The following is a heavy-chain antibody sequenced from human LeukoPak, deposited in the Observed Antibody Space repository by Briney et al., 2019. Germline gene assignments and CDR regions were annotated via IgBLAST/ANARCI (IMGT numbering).Heavy chain of an antibody. V-gene: IGHV3-21*01. CDR3: ARVVGPGSGYLDY. CDR1: GFTFSSYT. CDR2: LSGTGRYI. Sequence: GGSLRLSCAASGFTFSSYTMNWVRQAPGKGLEWVSSLSGTGRYIYYADLMKGRFTISRDNAKNSLYLQMNSLRAEDTAVYYCARVVGPGSGYLDYWGQGTLVTVSS. J-gene: IGHJ4*02. D-gene: IGHD2-15*01.